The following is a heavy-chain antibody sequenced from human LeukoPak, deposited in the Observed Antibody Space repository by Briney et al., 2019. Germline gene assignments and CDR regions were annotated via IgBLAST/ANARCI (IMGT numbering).Heavy chain of an antibody. D-gene: IGHD5-24*01. Sequence: GESLKISCKGSGYIFTIYWIAWVRQMPGKGLEWMGIIYPGDSNVRYSPTFQGQVTISADKSIRTAYLQWTSLKASDTAMYYCARSPRDGYHDAFDIWGQGTMVTVSS. J-gene: IGHJ3*02. CDR3: ARSPRDGYHDAFDI. V-gene: IGHV5-51*01. CDR1: GYIFTIYW. CDR2: IYPGDSNV.